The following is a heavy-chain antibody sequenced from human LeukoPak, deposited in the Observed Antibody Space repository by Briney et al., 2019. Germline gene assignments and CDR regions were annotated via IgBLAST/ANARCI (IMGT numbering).Heavy chain of an antibody. CDR1: GASISSSSYY. J-gene: IGHJ4*02. V-gene: IGHV4-39*07. CDR3: ARDTEGGAFDY. CDR2: IYYSGST. D-gene: IGHD3-16*01. Sequence: SETLSLTCTVSGASISSSSYYWGWIRQPPGKGLEWIGSIYYSGSTYYNPSLKSRVTISVDTSKNQFSLKLSSVTAADTAVYYCARDTEGGAFDYWGQGTLVTVSS.